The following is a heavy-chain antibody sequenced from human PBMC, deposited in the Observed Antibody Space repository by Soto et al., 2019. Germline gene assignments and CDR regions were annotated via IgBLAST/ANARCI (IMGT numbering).Heavy chain of an antibody. Sequence: GASVKVSCKASGYTFTSYGISWVRQAPEQGLEWMGWISPYNGNTNYAQKLQGRVTMTTDTSTSTAYMELRSLRSDDTAVYYCAREGFLEWSRTPYYYYGMDVWGQGTTVTVSS. J-gene: IGHJ6*02. V-gene: IGHV1-18*01. CDR3: AREGFLEWSRTPYYYYGMDV. D-gene: IGHD3-3*01. CDR1: GYTFTSYG. CDR2: ISPYNGNT.